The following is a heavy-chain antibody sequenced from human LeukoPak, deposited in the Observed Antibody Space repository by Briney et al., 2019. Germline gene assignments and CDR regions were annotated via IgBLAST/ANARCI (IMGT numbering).Heavy chain of an antibody. CDR3: ARDPGERKYYDFWSGYYTHFDY. V-gene: IGHV1-18*01. CDR1: GYTFTSYG. J-gene: IGHJ4*02. D-gene: IGHD3-3*01. Sequence: ASVKVSCKASGYTFTSYGISWVRPAPGQGLEWMGWISAYNGNTNYAQQLQGRVTMTTDTSTSTAYMELRSLRSDDTAVYYCARDPGERKYYDFWSGYYTHFDYWGQGTLVTVSS. CDR2: ISAYNGNT.